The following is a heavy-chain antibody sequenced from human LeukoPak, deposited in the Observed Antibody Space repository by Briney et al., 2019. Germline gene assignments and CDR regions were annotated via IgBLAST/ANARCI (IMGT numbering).Heavy chain of an antibody. CDR1: GFTFSSYE. CDR3: TTDEVGATTEFDS. CDR2: ISPSGSNI. J-gene: IGHJ4*02. Sequence: HPGGSLRLSCAASGFTFSSYEMNWVRQAPGKGLEWVSYISPSGSNIKYADSVKGRFSISRDNAINALYLQMNSLRAEDTAVYYCTTDEVGATTEFDSWGQGTLVTVSS. D-gene: IGHD1-26*01. V-gene: IGHV3-48*03.